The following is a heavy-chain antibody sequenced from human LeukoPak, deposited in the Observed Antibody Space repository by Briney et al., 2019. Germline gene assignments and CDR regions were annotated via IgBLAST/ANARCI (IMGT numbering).Heavy chain of an antibody. CDR3: TRATDGSFTTFFDY. V-gene: IGHV3-49*03. CDR1: GFTFGDYA. Sequence: GGSLRLSCTVSGFTFGDYAMSWFRQAPGKGLEWVGFIRSKAYGVTTEYAASVKGRFTISRDDSKSIAYLQMNSLQTEDTAVYYCTRATDGSFTTFFDYWGQGTLVTVSS. D-gene: IGHD1-26*01. J-gene: IGHJ4*02. CDR2: IRSKAYGVTT.